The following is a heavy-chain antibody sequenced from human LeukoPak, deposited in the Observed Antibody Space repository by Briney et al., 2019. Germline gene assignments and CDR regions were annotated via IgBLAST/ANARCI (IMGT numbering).Heavy chain of an antibody. CDR2: ISSISSYI. V-gene: IGHV3-21*01. D-gene: IGHD6-19*01. CDR3: ARGSIAVAGTEDY. J-gene: IGHJ4*02. CDR1: GFTFSSYS. Sequence: GGSLRLSCAASGFTFSSYSMNWVRQAPGKGLEWVSPISSISSYIYYADSVKGRFTISRDNAKNSLYLQMNSLRAEDTAVYYCARGSIAVAGTEDYWGQGNLVTVSS.